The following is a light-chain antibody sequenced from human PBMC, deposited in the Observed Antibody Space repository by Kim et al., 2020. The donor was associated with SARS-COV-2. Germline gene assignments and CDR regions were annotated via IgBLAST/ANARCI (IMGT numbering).Light chain of an antibody. CDR2: DIS. J-gene: IGLJ1*01. CDR3: FSYPTVNTRI. Sequence: PGHSITSSGTATSSGGYNFISYYQHHPGKAPKLIIDDISLRPAVVANRFSGSKSGNTASLTISGLQAEDEAYYCGFSYPTVNTRIFGSGTKVTVL. V-gene: IGLV2-14*03. CDR1: SSGGYNF.